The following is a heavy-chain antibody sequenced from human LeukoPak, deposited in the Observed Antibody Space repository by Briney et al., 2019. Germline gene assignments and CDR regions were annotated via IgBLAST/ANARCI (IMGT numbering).Heavy chain of an antibody. CDR1: GFTLSDHY. CDR3: ARVTKYSFDY. J-gene: IGHJ4*02. Sequence: PGGSLRLSCAASGFTLSDHYMDWVRQAPGKGLEWVGRIRDKPNSYTTEYAASVKGGFTISRDDSKNSLYLQMNSLKTEDTAVYYCARVTKYSFDYWGQGALVTVSS. D-gene: IGHD2-15*01. CDR2: IRDKPNSYTT. V-gene: IGHV3-72*01.